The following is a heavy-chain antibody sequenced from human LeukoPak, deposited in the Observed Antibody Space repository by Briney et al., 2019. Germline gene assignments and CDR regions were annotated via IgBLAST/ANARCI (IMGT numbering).Heavy chain of an antibody. Sequence: ASVKVSCKASGYTFTNYDINWVRQAIGQGLEWMGWMNPNSGNTGYAQKFQGRVTMTRNTSINTAYMELSRLTSEDTAVYYCARRMNYDSRVFQHWGQGTLVTVSS. D-gene: IGHD3-22*01. CDR3: ARRMNYDSRVFQH. CDR2: MNPNSGNT. CDR1: GYTFTNYD. J-gene: IGHJ1*01. V-gene: IGHV1-8*01.